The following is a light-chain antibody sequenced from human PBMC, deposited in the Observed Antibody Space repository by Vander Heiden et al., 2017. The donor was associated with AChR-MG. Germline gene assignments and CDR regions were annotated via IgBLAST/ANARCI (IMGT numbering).Light chain of an antibody. V-gene: IGLV2-11*01. CDR3: CSYAGSYTYV. CDR2: DVS. CDR1: SSDVGGYNY. J-gene: IGLJ1*01. Sequence: QSAPTQPRSVSGSPGQSVTISCTGTSSDVGGYNYGSWYQQHPVKAPKLMIYDVSKRPSGVPDRFSGSKSGNTASLTISGLQAEDEADYYCCSYAGSYTYVFGTGTKVTVL.